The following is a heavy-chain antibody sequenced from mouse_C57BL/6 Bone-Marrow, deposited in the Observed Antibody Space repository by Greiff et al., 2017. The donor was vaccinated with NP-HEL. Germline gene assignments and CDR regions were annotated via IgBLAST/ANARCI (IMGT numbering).Heavy chain of an antibody. CDR2: ISYDGSN. J-gene: IGHJ2*01. V-gene: IGHV3-6*01. CDR1: GYSITSGYY. Sequence: EVQRVESGPGLVKPSQSLSLTCSVTGYSITSGYYWNWIRQFPGNKLEWMGFISYDGSNNYNPSLKNRISITRDTSKNQFFLKLNSVTTEDTATYYCARGGTDYWGQGTTLTVSS. CDR3: ARGGTDY.